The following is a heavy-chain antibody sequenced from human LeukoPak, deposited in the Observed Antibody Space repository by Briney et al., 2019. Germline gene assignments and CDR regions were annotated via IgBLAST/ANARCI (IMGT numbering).Heavy chain of an antibody. V-gene: IGHV4-34*01. CDR3: ARVPIPYYDILTGRLRNAFDI. CDR2: INHSGST. CDR1: GVSLSRGGYS. D-gene: IGHD3-9*01. Sequence: SETLSLTCTVSGVSLSRGGYSWTWIRQPPRKGLEWIGEINHSGSTNYNPSLKSRVTISVDTSKNQFSLKLSSVTAADTAVYYCARVPIPYYDILTGRLRNAFDIWGQGTMVTVSS. J-gene: IGHJ3*02.